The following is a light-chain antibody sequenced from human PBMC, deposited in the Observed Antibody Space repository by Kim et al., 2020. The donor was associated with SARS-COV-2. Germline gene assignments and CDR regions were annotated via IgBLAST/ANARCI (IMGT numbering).Light chain of an antibody. Sequence: QSITISCTGTSSDVGAYYYVSCFRRLPCKAPPLVIYDVSNRPSRSSNRLSVSKSGNTSSLAISGLQTEDVADYFCISYTGTTTLYVFGTGSKVSVL. CDR2: DVS. CDR3: ISYTGTTTLYV. J-gene: IGLJ1*01. V-gene: IGLV2-14*03. CDR1: SSDVGAYYY.